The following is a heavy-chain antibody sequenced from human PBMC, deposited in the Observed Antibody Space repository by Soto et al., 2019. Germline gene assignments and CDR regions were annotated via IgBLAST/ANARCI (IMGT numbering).Heavy chain of an antibody. V-gene: IGHV4-4*02. CDR1: GCSISSSNC. CDR2: IYHSGST. J-gene: IGHJ5*02. Sequence: PSETLSLTYAFSGCSISSSNCWSWLRQPPGKGLEWIGDIYHSGSTNYNPSLKSRVTISVDRSKNQFSLKLSSVTAADTAVYNCARVPDRWGQGTLVTVSS. CDR3: ARVPDR. D-gene: IGHD2-2*01.